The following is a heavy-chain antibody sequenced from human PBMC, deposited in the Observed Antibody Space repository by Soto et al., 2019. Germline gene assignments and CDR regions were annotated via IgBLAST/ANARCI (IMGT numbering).Heavy chain of an antibody. V-gene: IGHV3-15*01. J-gene: IGHJ4*02. CDR3: TTYSGAAFEY. CDR2: IRSKSDGGTT. CDR1: GLTFNNAW. Sequence: KAGGSLRLSCVASGLTFNNAWMNWVRQAPGKGLEWVGRIRSKSDGGTTDYAAPVKGRFTISRDDSKNIVDLQMSSLKSEDTAIYYCTTYSGAAFEYWGQGALVTVSS. D-gene: IGHD1-26*01.